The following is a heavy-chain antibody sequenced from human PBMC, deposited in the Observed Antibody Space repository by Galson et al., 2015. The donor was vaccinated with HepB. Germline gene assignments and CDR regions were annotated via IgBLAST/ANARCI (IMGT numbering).Heavy chain of an antibody. J-gene: IGHJ5*02. V-gene: IGHV3-21*01. D-gene: IGHD3-10*01. CDR1: GFTFSSYN. Sequence: SLRLSCADSGFTFSSYNMNWVRQAPGKGLEWVSSISSSSVYIYCADSVKGRFTISRDNAKNSLYLQMNSLRAEDTAVYYCARDPGHYASGTHGSWGQGTLVTVSS. CDR3: ARDPGHYASGTHGS. CDR2: ISSSSVYI.